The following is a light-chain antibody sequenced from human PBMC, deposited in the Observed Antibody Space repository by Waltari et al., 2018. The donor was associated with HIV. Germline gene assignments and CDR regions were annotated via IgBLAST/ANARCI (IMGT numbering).Light chain of an antibody. CDR1: NNDLGGYNY. Sequence: QSALTQPASVSGSPGQSTTIPCPGPNNDLGGYNYVSWYKQHPGKAPKLMIYDVSNRPSGVSNRFSGSKSGNTASLTISGLQAEDEADYYCSSYTSSSTRVFGGGTKLTVL. V-gene: IGLV2-14*03. CDR3: SSYTSSSTRV. CDR2: DVS. J-gene: IGLJ3*02.